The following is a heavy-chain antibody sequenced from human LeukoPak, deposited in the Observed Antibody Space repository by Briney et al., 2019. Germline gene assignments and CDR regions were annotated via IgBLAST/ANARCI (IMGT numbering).Heavy chain of an antibody. Sequence: GGSLRLSCVASGLTFSSYNMNWVRQAPGKGLEWVSFISSSGNYIYYADSVKGRFTISRDNAKNSLLLQMNSLRAEDTAVYYCARGTPTTRDFDYWGQGTLVTVSS. V-gene: IGHV3-21*01. CDR1: GLTFSSYN. D-gene: IGHD4-11*01. CDR3: ARGTPTTRDFDY. J-gene: IGHJ4*02. CDR2: ISSSGNYI.